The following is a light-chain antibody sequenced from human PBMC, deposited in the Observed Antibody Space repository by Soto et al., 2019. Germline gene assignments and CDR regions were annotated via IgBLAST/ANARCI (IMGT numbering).Light chain of an antibody. V-gene: IGKV1-39*01. CDR3: QQSFSTPPFT. CDR2: AAS. Sequence: DIPMTQSPSSLSASVGDRVTITCRASQTISMYLNWYQHKPGKAPILLISAASILESGVPSRFSGSRSGTEFTLAISSLQPEDCATYYCQQSFSTPPFTFGGGTKVEIK. J-gene: IGKJ4*01. CDR1: QTISMY.